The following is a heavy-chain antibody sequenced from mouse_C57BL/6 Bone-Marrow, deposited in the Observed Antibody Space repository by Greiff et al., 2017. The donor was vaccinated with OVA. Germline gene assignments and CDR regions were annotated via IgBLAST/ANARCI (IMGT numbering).Heavy chain of an antibody. J-gene: IGHJ1*03. CDR3: ARLIYYYGSSWYFDV. Sequence: VKLVESGAELARPGASVKLSCKASGYTFTSYGISWVKQRTGQGLEWIGEIYPRSGNTYYNEKFKGKATLTADKSSSTAYMELRSLTSEDSAVYFCARLIYYYGSSWYFDVWGTGTTVTVSS. D-gene: IGHD1-1*01. V-gene: IGHV1-81*01. CDR1: GYTFTSYG. CDR2: IYPRSGNT.